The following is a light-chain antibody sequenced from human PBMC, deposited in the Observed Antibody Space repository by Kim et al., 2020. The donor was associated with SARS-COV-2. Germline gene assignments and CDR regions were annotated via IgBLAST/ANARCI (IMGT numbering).Light chain of an antibody. V-gene: IGKV1-5*01. CDR2: DAS. CDR1: QSITTC. J-gene: IGKJ4*01. Sequence: ASVGDRVTVTCRASQSITTCLAWYRQRPGKAPELLIYDASSLQSGVPSRFTGSGSGTEFTLTISSLQPDDFATYYCQQHKTYPRTFGGGTKVEIK. CDR3: QQHKTYPRT.